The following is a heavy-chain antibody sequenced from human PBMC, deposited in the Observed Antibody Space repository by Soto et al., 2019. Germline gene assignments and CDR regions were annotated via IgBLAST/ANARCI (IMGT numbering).Heavy chain of an antibody. CDR3: ARVRITMVRGVNDAFDI. CDR1: GGTFSSYT. J-gene: IGHJ3*02. D-gene: IGHD3-10*01. V-gene: IGHV1-69*02. CDR2: IIPILGIA. Sequence: QVQLVQSGAEVKKPGSSVKVSCKASGGTFSSYTISWVRQAPGQGLEWMGRIIPILGIANYAQKFQGRVTITAXXSXSXXYMELSSLRSEDTAVYYCARVRITMVRGVNDAFDIWGQGTMVTVSS.